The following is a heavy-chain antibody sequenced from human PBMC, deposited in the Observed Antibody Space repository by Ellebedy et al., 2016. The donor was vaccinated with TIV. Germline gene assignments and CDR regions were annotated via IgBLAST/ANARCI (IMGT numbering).Heavy chain of an antibody. V-gene: IGHV3-13*01. Sequence: GESLKISCAASGFTFSSYAMHWVRQATGKGLEWVSAIGTAGDTYYPGSVKGRFTISRENAKNSLYLQMNSLRAGDTAVYYCARGRYCSGGSCYLFDPWGQGTLVTVSS. J-gene: IGHJ5*02. CDR1: GFTFSSYA. CDR2: IGTAGDT. D-gene: IGHD2-15*01. CDR3: ARGRYCSGGSCYLFDP.